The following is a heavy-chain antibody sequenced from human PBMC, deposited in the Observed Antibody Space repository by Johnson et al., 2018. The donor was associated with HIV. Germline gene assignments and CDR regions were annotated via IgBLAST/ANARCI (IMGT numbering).Heavy chain of an antibody. D-gene: IGHD2-21*01. CDR2: ISGSGGST. CDR3: AERIANNHASDAFDI. V-gene: IGHV3-23*01. Sequence: VQLLESGGGLVQPGGSLRLSCAASGFTFSSYAMSWVRQAPGKGLEWVSAISGSGGSTYYADSVKGRFTISRDNSKNTLYLQMNSLGAEDTAVYYGAERIANNHASDAFDIWGQGTMVTVSS. J-gene: IGHJ3*02. CDR1: GFTFSSYA.